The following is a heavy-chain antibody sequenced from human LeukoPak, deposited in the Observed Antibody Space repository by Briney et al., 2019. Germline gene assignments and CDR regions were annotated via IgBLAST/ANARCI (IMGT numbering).Heavy chain of an antibody. D-gene: IGHD6-19*01. J-gene: IGHJ4*02. CDR3: ARYSSGWSPFDY. V-gene: IGHV4-59*08. CDR2: IYYSGST. CDR1: GGSISSYY. Sequence: SETLSLTCTVSGGSISSYYWSWIWQPPGKGLEWIGYIYYSGSTNYNPSLKSRVTISVDTSKNQFSLKLSSVTAADTAVYYCARYSSGWSPFDYWGQGTLVTVSS.